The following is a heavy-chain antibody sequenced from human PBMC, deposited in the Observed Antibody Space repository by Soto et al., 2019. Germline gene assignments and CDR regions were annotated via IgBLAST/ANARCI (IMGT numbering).Heavy chain of an antibody. V-gene: IGHV3-72*01. CDR3: SRAGILTTPYYFDY. CDR2: IRNKANSYTT. D-gene: IGHD4-4*01. CDR1: GFSFSDHY. J-gene: IGHJ4*01. Sequence: GGSRRLSCAAFGFSFSDHYMAWGRQAPGKGLEWVGRIRNKANSYTTEYAASVKGRFTISRDDSKNSLFLQMNSLKTEDTAVYFCSRAGILTTPYYFDYWGQGT.